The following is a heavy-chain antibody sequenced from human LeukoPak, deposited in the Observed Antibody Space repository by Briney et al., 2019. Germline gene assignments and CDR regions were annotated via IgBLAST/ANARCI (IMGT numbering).Heavy chain of an antibody. J-gene: IGHJ4*02. D-gene: IGHD6-19*01. Sequence: SETLSLTCTVSGGSISHYYWSWIWQPPGEGLEWIGYIYYDGSTNYNPSLKSRVTISVDTSKNQFSLNLSSVTAADTAVHYCARGYSTGWLYYFDSWGQGTLVTVSS. CDR3: ARGYSTGWLYYFDS. CDR1: GGSISHYY. V-gene: IGHV4-59*01. CDR2: IYYDGST.